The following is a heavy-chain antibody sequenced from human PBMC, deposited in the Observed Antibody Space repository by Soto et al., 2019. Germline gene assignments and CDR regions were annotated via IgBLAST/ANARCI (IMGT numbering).Heavy chain of an antibody. CDR1: GDSFSSSNW. CDR2: LLHTGHT. Sequence: QVQLQEPVPGLVKPSGTLSLSCGVSGDSFSSSNWWTWIRQPPGKGPEWIGDLLHTGHTDISPSLRSRITISIDTSKKEFSLKMPSVTAADTAVYYGGRSPRRVDGKWYVDYWGPGALVIVAS. V-gene: IGHV4-4*02. D-gene: IGHD2-15*01. J-gene: IGHJ4*02. CDR3: GRSPRRVDGKWYVDY.